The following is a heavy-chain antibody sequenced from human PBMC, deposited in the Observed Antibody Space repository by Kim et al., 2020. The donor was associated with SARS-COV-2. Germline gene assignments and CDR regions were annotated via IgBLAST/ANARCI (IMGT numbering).Heavy chain of an antibody. CDR3: ARGTYYYDSSGPNAFDI. D-gene: IGHD3-22*01. Sequence: LKSRVTMSVDTSKNQFSLKLSSVTAADTAVYYCARGTYYYDSSGPNAFDIWGQGTMVTVSS. J-gene: IGHJ3*02. V-gene: IGHV4-34*01.